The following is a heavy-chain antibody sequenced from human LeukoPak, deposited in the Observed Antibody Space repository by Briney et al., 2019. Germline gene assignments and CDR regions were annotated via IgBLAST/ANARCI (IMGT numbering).Heavy chain of an antibody. CDR2: IYYSGST. D-gene: IGHD2-2*01. CDR1: GDSISSYY. CDR3: AREPLGYCSSTSCPTHGAFDI. Sequence: SETLSLTCTVSGDSISSYYWSWLRQPPGKGLEWLGYIYYSGSTNYNPSLKSRVTISVDTSKNQFSLKLSSVTAADTAVYYCAREPLGYCSSTSCPTHGAFDIWGQGTMVTVSS. V-gene: IGHV4-59*01. J-gene: IGHJ3*02.